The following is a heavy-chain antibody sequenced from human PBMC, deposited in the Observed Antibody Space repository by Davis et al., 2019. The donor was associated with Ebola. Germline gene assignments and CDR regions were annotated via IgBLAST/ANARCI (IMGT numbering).Heavy chain of an antibody. D-gene: IGHD4-17*01. J-gene: IGHJ4*02. V-gene: IGHV4-61*08. CDR1: GGSVSSGGHY. CDR3: ARGNSDYGEFDY. Sequence: MPSATLSLTCTVSGGSVSSGGHYWSWIRQPPGKGLEWIGYIYYSGITSYNPSLKSRVAISLQTSKNQFSLRLSSVTAADTAVYYCARGNSDYGEFDYWGQGTLATVSS. CDR2: IYYSGIT.